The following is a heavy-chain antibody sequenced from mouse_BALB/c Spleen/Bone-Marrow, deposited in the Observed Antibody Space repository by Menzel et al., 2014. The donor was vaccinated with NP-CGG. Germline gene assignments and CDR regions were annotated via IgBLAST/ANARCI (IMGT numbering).Heavy chain of an antibody. D-gene: IGHD2-1*01. V-gene: IGHV1S132*01. CDR1: GYTFTNYW. CDR3: ARGGNYGY. CDR2: IFPGIGTT. Sequence: VQLQQSGAELVKPGASVKPSCKTSGYTFTNYWIQWVKPRPGQGLGWIGEIFPGIGTTYYNEKFKGKATLTIDTSSSTAYMQLSSLTSEDSAVYFCARGGNYGYWGQGTTLTVSS. J-gene: IGHJ2*01.